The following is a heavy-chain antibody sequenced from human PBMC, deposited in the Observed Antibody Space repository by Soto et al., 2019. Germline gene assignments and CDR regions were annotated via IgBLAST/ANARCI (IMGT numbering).Heavy chain of an antibody. J-gene: IGHJ4*02. CDR2: INHSGST. CDR1: GGSFSGYY. CDR3: ARGVYYFDY. V-gene: IGHV4-34*01. Sequence: PSETLSLTCAVYGGSFSGYYCSWIRQPPGKGLEWIGEINHSGSTNYNPSLKSRVTISVDTSKNQFSLKLSSVTAADTAVYYCARGVYYFDYWGQGTLVTVSS.